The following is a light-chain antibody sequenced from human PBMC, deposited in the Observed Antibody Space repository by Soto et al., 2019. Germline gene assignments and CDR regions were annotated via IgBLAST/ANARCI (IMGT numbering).Light chain of an antibody. CDR2: ATD. CDR3: QQSYNTPQT. CDR1: QTITNY. V-gene: IGKV1-39*01. Sequence: DIQMTQSPSSLSASVGDRVTITCRASQTITNYLNWYQQQSGKATKLLIYATDTLQSGVPSRFSGSGSGTDYTLTIRSLQPEDFATYYCQQSYNTPQTFGQGTKVDI. J-gene: IGKJ1*01.